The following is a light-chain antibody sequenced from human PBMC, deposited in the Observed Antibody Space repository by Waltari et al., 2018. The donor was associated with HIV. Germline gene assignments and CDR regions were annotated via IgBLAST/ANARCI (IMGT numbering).Light chain of an antibody. V-gene: IGLV2-23*02. CDR2: EVS. J-gene: IGLJ1*01. CDR1: SSDVGSYNL. CDR3: CSYVGWSTILYV. Sequence: QSALTQPASVSGSPGQSITISCTGTSSDVGSYNLVSWYQQHPGKAPKLMIYEVSKRPSGVSNRFSGSKSGNTASLTISGLQAEDEADYYCCSYVGWSTILYVFATGTKVTVL.